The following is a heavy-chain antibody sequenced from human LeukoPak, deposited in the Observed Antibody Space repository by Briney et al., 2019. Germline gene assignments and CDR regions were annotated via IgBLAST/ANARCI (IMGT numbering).Heavy chain of an antibody. CDR3: ARANDLIDY. CDR2: IWYDGSNK. J-gene: IGHJ4*02. CDR1: GFTFSSYG. Sequence: GGSLRLSCAASGFTFSSYGMHWVRQAPGKGLEWVAVIWYDGSNKYYADSVKGRFTISRDNAKNSLYLQMNSLRAEDTAVYYCARANDLIDYWGQGTLVTVSS. V-gene: IGHV3-33*01.